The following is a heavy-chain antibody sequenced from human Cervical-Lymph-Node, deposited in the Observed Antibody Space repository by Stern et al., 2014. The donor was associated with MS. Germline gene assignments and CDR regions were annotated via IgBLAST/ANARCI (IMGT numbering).Heavy chain of an antibody. CDR2: IIPILGIA. CDR3: ARADEYYYDSSGYSGWFDP. CDR1: GGTFSSYT. J-gene: IGHJ5*02. V-gene: IGHV1-69*02. Sequence: VQLVQSGAEVKKPGSSVKVSCKASGGTFSSYTISWVRQAPGQGLEWMGRIIPILGIANYAQKFQGRVTITADKSTSTAYMELSSLRSEDTAVYYCARADEYYYDSSGYSGWFDPWGQGTLVTVSS. D-gene: IGHD3-22*01.